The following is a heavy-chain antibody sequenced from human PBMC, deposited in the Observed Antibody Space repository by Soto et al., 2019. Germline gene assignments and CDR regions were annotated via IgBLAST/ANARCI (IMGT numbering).Heavy chain of an antibody. V-gene: IGHV1-8*01. CDR1: GYTFTSYD. CDR3: ARRGDDFWSGYGPNWFDP. J-gene: IGHJ5*02. CDR2: MNPNSGNT. Sequence: GASVKVSCQASGYTFTSYDINWVRQATGQGLEWMGWMNPNSGNTGYAQKSQGRVTMTRNTSISTAYMELSSLRSEDTAVYYCARRGDDFWSGYGPNWFDPWGQGTLVTASS. D-gene: IGHD3-3*01.